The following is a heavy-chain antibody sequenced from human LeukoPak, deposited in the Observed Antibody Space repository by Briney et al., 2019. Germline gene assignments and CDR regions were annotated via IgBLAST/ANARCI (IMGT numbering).Heavy chain of an antibody. CDR2: ISAYNGNT. Sequence: ASVKVSCKASGYTFTSYGISWVRQAPGQGLEWMGWISAYNGNTNYAQKLQGRVTMTTDTSTSTAYMELRSLRSDDTAVYYCARDWPYCSSTSCYGAFDIWGQGTMVTVSS. J-gene: IGHJ3*02. D-gene: IGHD2-2*01. CDR1: GYTFTSYG. V-gene: IGHV1-18*01. CDR3: ARDWPYCSSTSCYGAFDI.